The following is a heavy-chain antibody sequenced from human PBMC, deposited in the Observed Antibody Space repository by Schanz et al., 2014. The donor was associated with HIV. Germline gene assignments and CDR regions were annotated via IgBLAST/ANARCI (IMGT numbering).Heavy chain of an antibody. J-gene: IGHJ3*02. V-gene: IGHV3-23*01. D-gene: IGHD6-19*01. CDR3: TTVRSGWFLGVFDI. CDR1: GFTFSSYA. CDR2: FSGSGGST. Sequence: DVQLLESGGGLVQPGGSLRLSCAASGFTFSSYAMSWVRQAPGKGLEWVSGFSGSGGSTYYADSVKGRFTISRDNSKNTLYLQLNSLKTEDTAVYYCTTVRSGWFLGVFDIWGQGTMVTVSS.